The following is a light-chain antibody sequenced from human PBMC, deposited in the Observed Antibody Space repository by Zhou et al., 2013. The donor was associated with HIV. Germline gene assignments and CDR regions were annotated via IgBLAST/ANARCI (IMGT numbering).Light chain of an antibody. Sequence: IVMTQSPATLSMSPGERATLSCRASQSISTALAWYQRRPGQAPRLLIYGASTRATDIPARFSGSGSRTEFTLTISGLQPEDFATYYCQQGNSFPPITFGQGTRLEIK. CDR2: GAS. J-gene: IGKJ5*01. V-gene: IGKV3-15*01. CDR3: QQGNSFPPIT. CDR1: QSISTA.